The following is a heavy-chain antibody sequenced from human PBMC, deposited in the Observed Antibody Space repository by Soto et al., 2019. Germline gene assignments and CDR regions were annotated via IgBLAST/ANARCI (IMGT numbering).Heavy chain of an antibody. D-gene: IGHD6-19*01. CDR1: GFTFSSYA. Sequence: EVQLLESGGGLVQPGGSLRLSCAASGFTFSSYAMSWVRQAPGKGLEWVSAISGSGGSTYYADSVKGRFTISRDNSKNTLCLQMNSLRAEDTAVYYCASSIAVAGTRGGSDYWGQGTLVTVSS. V-gene: IGHV3-23*01. CDR3: ASSIAVAGTRGGSDY. CDR2: ISGSGGST. J-gene: IGHJ4*02.